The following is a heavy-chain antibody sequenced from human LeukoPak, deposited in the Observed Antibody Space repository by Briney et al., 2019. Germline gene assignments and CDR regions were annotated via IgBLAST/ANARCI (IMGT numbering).Heavy chain of an antibody. D-gene: IGHD1-14*01. CDR1: GYTFTDYY. CDR2: LNPNSGDT. CDR3: AREQSAAYRRDYQFYGMDV. J-gene: IGHJ6*02. Sequence: ASVKVSCKAPGYTFTDYYIHWVRQAPGQGLQWMGWLNPNSGDTNYAQKFQGRVTITRDTSVSTAYMEVTRLRSDDTAVYYCAREQSAAYRRDYQFYGMDVWGQGTTVTVS. V-gene: IGHV1-2*02.